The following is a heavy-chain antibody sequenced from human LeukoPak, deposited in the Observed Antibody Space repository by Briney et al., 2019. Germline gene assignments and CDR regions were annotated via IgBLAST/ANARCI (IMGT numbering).Heavy chain of an antibody. Sequence: GGSLRLSCEASGFTFSIYDMYWVRQAPGKGLEWVSYISSSSSTIYYADSVKGRFTISRDNAKNSLYLQMNSLRAEDTAVYYCARAPYVFYYYYMDVWGKGTTVTVSS. D-gene: IGHD3-10*01. V-gene: IGHV3-48*01. CDR2: ISSSSSTI. CDR3: ARAPYVFYYYYMDV. J-gene: IGHJ6*03. CDR1: GFTFSIYD.